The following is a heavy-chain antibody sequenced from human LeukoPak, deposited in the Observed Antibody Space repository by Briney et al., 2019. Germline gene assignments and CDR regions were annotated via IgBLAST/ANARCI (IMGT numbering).Heavy chain of an antibody. V-gene: IGHV3-48*01. CDR1: GFTFSSYS. CDR2: ISSSSSTI. CDR3: ARDRWY. J-gene: IGHJ4*02. Sequence: GGALRLSCAASGFTFSSYSMNWVRQAPGDGLEGVSYISSSSSTIYYADSVKGRFTTSRDNAKTSLYLQMNSLRAEDTAVHYCARDRWYWGQGTLVTVSS.